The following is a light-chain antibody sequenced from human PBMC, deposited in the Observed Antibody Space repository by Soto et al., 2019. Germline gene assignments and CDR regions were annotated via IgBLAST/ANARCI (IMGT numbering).Light chain of an antibody. CDR1: QSVSSNY. V-gene: IGKV3-20*01. J-gene: IGKJ4*01. CDR2: GAS. Sequence: DIVLTQSPGTLSLSPGERATLSCRASQSVSSNYLAWYQQKPGQAPRLLIYGASSRATGIPDRFSGSGSGTDFTLTISRLEPEDFAVYYCQQYSSSPPTFGGETKVEIK. CDR3: QQYSSSPPT.